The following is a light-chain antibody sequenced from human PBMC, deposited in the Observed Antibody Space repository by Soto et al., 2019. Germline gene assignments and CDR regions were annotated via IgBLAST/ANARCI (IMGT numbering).Light chain of an antibody. CDR3: QQYGSSPST. J-gene: IGKJ5*01. Sequence: IVLTQSPGTLSLYPGERATLSCRASQSVSSSCLAWYQQKPGQAPRLLIYGASSRATGIPDRFSGSGSGTDFTLTISRLEPEDFAVYYCQQYGSSPSTFGQGTRLEIK. CDR1: QSVSSSC. V-gene: IGKV3-20*01. CDR2: GAS.